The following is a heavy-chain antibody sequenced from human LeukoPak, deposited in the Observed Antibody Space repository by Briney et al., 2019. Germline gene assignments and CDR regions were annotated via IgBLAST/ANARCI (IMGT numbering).Heavy chain of an antibody. J-gene: IGHJ4*02. CDR2: IYHSGST. Sequence: PSETLSLTCAVSGGSISSSNWWSWVRQPPGKGLEWIGEIYHSGSTNYNPSLKSRVTISVDKSKNQFSLKLSSVTAADTAVYYCARPAGGFFRTGYSSSWVYWGQGTLVTVSS. D-gene: IGHD6-13*01. CDR1: GGSISSSNW. V-gene: IGHV4-4*02. CDR3: ARPAGGFFRTGYSSSWVY.